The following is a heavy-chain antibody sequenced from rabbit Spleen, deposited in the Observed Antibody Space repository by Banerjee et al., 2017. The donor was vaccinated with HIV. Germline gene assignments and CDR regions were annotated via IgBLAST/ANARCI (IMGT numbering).Heavy chain of an antibody. CDR2: IGTGSEST. CDR1: GFSLSSGYY. V-gene: IGHV1S45*01. D-gene: IGHD1-1*01. J-gene: IGHJ4*01. CDR3: ASGYSDIYLDL. Sequence: QEQLVESGGGLVKPGASLTLTCKASGFSLSSGYYISWVRQAPGKGLEWIGCIGTGSESTWYASWAKGRITISKASSTTVTLQMTSLTAADTATYFCASGYSDIYLDLWGQGTLVTVS.